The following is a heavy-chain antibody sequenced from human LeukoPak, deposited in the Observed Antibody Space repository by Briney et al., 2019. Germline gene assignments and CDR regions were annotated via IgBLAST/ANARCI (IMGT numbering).Heavy chain of an antibody. J-gene: IGHJ4*02. CDR1: GGSISSYY. Sequence: SETLSLTCTVSGGSISSYYWNWIRQPAGKGLEWIGRIYTSGSTNYNPSLKSRVTMSVDTSKNQFSLKMSSETAADTAVYYCARGAYDSSGYLYYFDYWGQGTLVTVSS. CDR3: ARGAYDSSGYLYYFDY. CDR2: IYTSGST. D-gene: IGHD3-22*01. V-gene: IGHV4-4*07.